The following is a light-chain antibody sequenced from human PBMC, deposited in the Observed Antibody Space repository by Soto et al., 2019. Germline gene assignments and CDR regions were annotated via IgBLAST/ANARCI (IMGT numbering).Light chain of an antibody. CDR1: QSVSSGH. CDR2: GAS. CDR3: QQYGHSLWT. Sequence: EIVFAQSPGTLSFSPGERASLSCRVSQSVSSGHLAWYQQKPGQAPRLLIYGASSRATGIPDRFSGSGSGTDFTLTISRLEPEDYAVYYCQQYGHSLWTFGQGTKVDIK. J-gene: IGKJ1*01. V-gene: IGKV3-20*01.